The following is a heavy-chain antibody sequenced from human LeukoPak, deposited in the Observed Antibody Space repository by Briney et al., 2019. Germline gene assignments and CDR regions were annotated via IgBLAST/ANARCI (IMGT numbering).Heavy chain of an antibody. Sequence: HPGGSLRLSCAASGFTFSTYAMSWVRQAPGKGLEWVSAISGSGDNTYYADSVKGRFTISRDNSKNTLYLQMNSLRAEDTAVYYCAKSEGVFRGYFDYWGQGTLVTVSS. V-gene: IGHV3-23*01. CDR1: GFTFSTYA. CDR3: AKSEGVFRGYFDY. D-gene: IGHD2-21*01. J-gene: IGHJ4*02. CDR2: ISGSGDNT.